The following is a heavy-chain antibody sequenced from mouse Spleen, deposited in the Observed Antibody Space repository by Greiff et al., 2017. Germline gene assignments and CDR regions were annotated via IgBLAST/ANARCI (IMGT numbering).Heavy chain of an antibody. CDR1: GYTFTGYW. D-gene: IGHD1-2*01. V-gene: IGHV1-7*01. Sequence: VKLQESGAELVKPGASVKLSCKASGYTFTGYWMHWVKQRPGQGLEWIGYINPSSGYTKYNQKFKDKATLTADKSSSTAYMQLSSLTSEDSAVYYCARKIATAKGDWYFDVWGAGTTVTVSS. J-gene: IGHJ1*01. CDR3: ARKIATAKGDWYFDV. CDR2: INPSSGYT.